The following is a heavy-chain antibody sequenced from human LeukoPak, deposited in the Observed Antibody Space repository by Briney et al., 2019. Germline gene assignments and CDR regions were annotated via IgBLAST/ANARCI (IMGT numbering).Heavy chain of an antibody. V-gene: IGHV4-34*01. D-gene: IGHD6-19*01. CDR2: INHSGST. CDR3: ARDRSSRSGWYY. J-gene: IGHJ4*02. CDR1: GGSFSGCY. Sequence: SETLSLTCAVYGGSFSGCYWSWIRQPPGKGLEWIGEINHSGSTNYNPSLKSRVTISVDTSKNQFSLKLSSVTAADTAVYYCARDRSSRSGWYYWGQGTLVTVSS.